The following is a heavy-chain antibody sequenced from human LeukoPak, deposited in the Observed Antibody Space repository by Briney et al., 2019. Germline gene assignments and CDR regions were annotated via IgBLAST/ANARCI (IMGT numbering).Heavy chain of an antibody. CDR3: ARDIGGWYGIN. CDR1: GFTFSSYA. CDR2: ISGSGGST. J-gene: IGHJ4*02. V-gene: IGHV3-23*01. D-gene: IGHD6-19*01. Sequence: GGSLRLSCAASGFTFSSYAMSWVRQAPGKGLEWVSAISGSGGSTNYADSVKGRFTISRDNSKNTLYLQMNSLRAEDTAVYYCARDIGGWYGINWGQGTLVTVSS.